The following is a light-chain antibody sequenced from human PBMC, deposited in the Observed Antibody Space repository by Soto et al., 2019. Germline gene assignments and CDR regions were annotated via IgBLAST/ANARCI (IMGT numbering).Light chain of an antibody. CDR3: CSYTSSNTLYV. CDR1: SSDVGGYNY. Sequence: LTQPASVSGSPGQSITISCTGASSDVGGYNYVSWYQHHPGKAPKLIIYEVSNRPSGVSNRFSGSKSGNTASLTISGLQAEDEADYYCCSYTSSNTLYVFATGTKVTVL. V-gene: IGLV2-14*01. J-gene: IGLJ1*01. CDR2: EVS.